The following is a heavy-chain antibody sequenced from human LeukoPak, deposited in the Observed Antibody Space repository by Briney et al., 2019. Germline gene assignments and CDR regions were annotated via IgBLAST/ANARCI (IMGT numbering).Heavy chain of an antibody. J-gene: IGHJ6*03. Sequence: ASVKVSCKASGYTFTGYYMHWVRQAPGQGLEWMGWINPNSGGTNYAQKFQGRVTMTRDTSISTAYMELSSLRSEDTAVYYCARGPYYDFWSGYYTQYYMDVWGKGTTVTVSS. V-gene: IGHV1-2*02. CDR2: INPNSGGT. CDR3: ARGPYYDFWSGYYTQYYMDV. D-gene: IGHD3-3*01. CDR1: GYTFTGYY.